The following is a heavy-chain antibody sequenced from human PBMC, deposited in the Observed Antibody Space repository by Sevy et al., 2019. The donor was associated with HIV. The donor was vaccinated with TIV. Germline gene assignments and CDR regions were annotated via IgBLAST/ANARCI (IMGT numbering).Heavy chain of an antibody. Sequence: SENLSLTCAVSGYSISSGYYWGWIRQPPGMGLEWIGIIYHSGTTYSNPSLTSRVTISVDTSKNHFSLKLSSVTAADTAVYYCARGGRELANWFDPWGQGTLVTVSS. CDR2: IYHSGTT. CDR1: GYSISSGYY. V-gene: IGHV4-38-2*01. CDR3: ARGGRELANWFDP. D-gene: IGHD1-26*01. J-gene: IGHJ5*02.